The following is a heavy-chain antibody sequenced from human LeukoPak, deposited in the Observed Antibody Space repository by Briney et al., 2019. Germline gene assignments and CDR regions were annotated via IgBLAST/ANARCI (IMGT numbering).Heavy chain of an antibody. CDR3: AKGFRGAVAGTVYYFDY. CDR1: GFTFRSYG. V-gene: IGHV3-23*01. J-gene: IGHJ4*02. Sequence: GGSLRLSCAASGFTFRSYGMHWVRQAPGKGLEWVSAISGSGGSTYYADSAKGRFTISRDNSKNTLYLQMNSLRAEDTAVYYCAKGFRGAVAGTVYYFDYWGQGTLVTVSS. CDR2: ISGSGGST. D-gene: IGHD6-19*01.